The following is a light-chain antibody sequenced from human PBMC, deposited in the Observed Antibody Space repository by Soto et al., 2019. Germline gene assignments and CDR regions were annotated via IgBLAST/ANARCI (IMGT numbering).Light chain of an antibody. J-gene: IGKJ1*01. CDR1: QSVSSSY. CDR2: GAS. CDR3: QQHGSSPRT. Sequence: EIVLTQSPGSLSLSPGERATLSCRASQSVSSSYLAWYQQKPGQGPRLLVYGASRRATGIPDRFSGSGSGTDFTLTISRLEPEDFEVYYCQQHGSSPRTFGQGTKVEIK. V-gene: IGKV3-20*01.